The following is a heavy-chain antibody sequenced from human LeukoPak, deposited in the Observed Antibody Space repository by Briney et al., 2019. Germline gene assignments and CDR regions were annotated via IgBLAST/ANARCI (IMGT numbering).Heavy chain of an antibody. CDR2: ISGSGGST. CDR1: GFHFSSYA. Sequence: GGSLRLSCAASGFHFSSYAMSWVRQAPGKGLEWVSAISGSGGSTYYADFVKGRFTISRDNSKNTLYLQMNSLRAEDTAVYYCAKDGTYYYDSSSSNWGQGTLVTVSS. V-gene: IGHV3-23*01. CDR3: AKDGTYYYDSSSSN. D-gene: IGHD3-22*01. J-gene: IGHJ4*02.